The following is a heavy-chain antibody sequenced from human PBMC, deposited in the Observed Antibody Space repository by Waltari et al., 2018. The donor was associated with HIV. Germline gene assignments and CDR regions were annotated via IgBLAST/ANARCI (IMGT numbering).Heavy chain of an antibody. Sequence: QVQLVESGGGVVQPGRSLRLSCAASGFTFSSYIMHWVRQAPGKGLECVAIISYDGSNENYADSVRGRFTISRVNSKNTLYLRMNNLRAEDTAVYYCAREGLPFYYYYYMDVWGQGTTVTVSS. CDR2: ISYDGSNE. CDR1: GFTFSSYI. V-gene: IGHV3-30*01. CDR3: AREGLPFYYYYYMDV. J-gene: IGHJ6*03.